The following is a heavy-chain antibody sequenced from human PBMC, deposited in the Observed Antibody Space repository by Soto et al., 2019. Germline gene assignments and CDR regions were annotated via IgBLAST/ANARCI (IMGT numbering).Heavy chain of an antibody. V-gene: IGHV3-15*01. CDR2: IKSKTDGGTT. J-gene: IGHJ5*02. CDR3: TTDPYCSGGSCYLENNWFDP. Sequence: EVQLVESGGGLVKPGGSLRLSCAASGFTFSNAWMSWVRQAPGKGLEWVGRIKSKTDGGTTDYAAPVKGRFTISRDDSKNTLYLQMNSLKTEDTAVYYCTTDPYCSGGSCYLENNWFDPWGQGTLVTVSS. D-gene: IGHD2-15*01. CDR1: GFTFSNAW.